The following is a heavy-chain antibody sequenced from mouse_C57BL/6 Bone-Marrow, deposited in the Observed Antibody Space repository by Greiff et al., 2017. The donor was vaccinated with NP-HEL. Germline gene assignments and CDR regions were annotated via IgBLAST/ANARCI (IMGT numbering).Heavy chain of an antibody. Sequence: DVQLVESGGGLVKPGGSLKLSCAASGFTFSSYAMSWVRQTPEKRLEWVATISDGGSYTYYPDNVKGRFTISRDNAKNNLYLQMSHLKSEDTAMYYCARDSYPFAYWGQGTLVTVSA. CDR3: ARDSYPFAY. J-gene: IGHJ3*01. V-gene: IGHV5-4*01. CDR2: ISDGGSYT. CDR1: GFTFSSYA. D-gene: IGHD2-10*01.